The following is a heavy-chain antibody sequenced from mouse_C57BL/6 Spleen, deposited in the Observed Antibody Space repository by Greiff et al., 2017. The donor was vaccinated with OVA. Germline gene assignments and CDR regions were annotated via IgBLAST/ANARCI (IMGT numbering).Heavy chain of an antibody. J-gene: IGHJ4*01. V-gene: IGHV1-82*01. CDR3: AREELYYDYDNAMDY. Sequence: QVQLKQSGPELVKPGASVKISCKASGYAFSSSWMNWVKQRPGKGLEWIGRIYPGDGDTNYNGKFKGKATLTADKSSSTAYMQLSSLTSEDSAVYFCAREELYYDYDNAMDYWGQGTSVTVSS. CDR1: GYAFSSSW. CDR2: IYPGDGDT. D-gene: IGHD2-4*01.